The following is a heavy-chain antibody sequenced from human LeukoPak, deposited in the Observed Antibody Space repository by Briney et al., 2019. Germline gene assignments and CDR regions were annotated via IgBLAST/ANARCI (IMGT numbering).Heavy chain of an antibody. CDR2: IYHSGGT. CDR3: ATNGYYCMDV. D-gene: IGHD2-8*01. J-gene: IGHJ6*03. Sequence: PSETLSLTCAVSGGSISSSTNWWSWVRQPPGKGLEWIGEIYHSGGTNYNPSLKSRITISVDKSQNQFSLKVNSLTAADTAVYYCATNGYYCMDVWGKGITVTVSS. CDR1: GGSISSSTNW. V-gene: IGHV4-4*02.